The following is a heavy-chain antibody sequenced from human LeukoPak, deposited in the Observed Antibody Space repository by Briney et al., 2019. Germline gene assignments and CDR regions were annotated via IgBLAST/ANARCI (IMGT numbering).Heavy chain of an antibody. Sequence: GRSLRLSCAASGFTFSSFSMHWVRQAPGKGPEWLAVILYDGSTQYYADSVRGRFTASRDNSKDTLYLQMTSLRVEDTAVYYCTRVDCRSTSCSPFDYWGQGTLVTVSS. CDR2: ILYDGSTQ. D-gene: IGHD2-2*01. CDR1: GFTFSSFS. CDR3: TRVDCRSTSCSPFDY. J-gene: IGHJ4*02. V-gene: IGHV3-30*04.